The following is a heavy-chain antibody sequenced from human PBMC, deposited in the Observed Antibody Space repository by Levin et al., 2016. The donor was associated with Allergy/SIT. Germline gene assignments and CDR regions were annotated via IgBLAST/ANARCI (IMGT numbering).Heavy chain of an antibody. CDR3: ASSLGVAVAGGFDY. CDR1: GYTFTDYY. Sequence: ASVKVSCKASGYTFTDYYMHWVRQAPGQGLEWMGWINPNSGGTHSAQKFQGWVTMTRDTSISTAYMELSRLRSDDTAVYYCASSLGVAVAGGFDYWGLGTLVTVSS. CDR2: INPNSGGT. D-gene: IGHD6-19*01. V-gene: IGHV1-2*04. J-gene: IGHJ4*02.